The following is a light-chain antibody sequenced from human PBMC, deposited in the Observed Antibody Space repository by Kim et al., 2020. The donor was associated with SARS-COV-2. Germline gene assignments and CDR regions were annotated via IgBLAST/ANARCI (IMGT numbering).Light chain of an antibody. J-gene: IGLJ3*02. CDR2: LNSDGSH. CDR3: QTWGTGTWV. CDR1: IRHSGYA. V-gene: IGLV4-69*01. Sequence: SVKRPAPLSIRHSGYAIAWHQQQPEKGPRYLMKLNSDGSHSKGDGIPDRFSGSSSGAVRYLTISSLQSEDEADYYCQTWGTGTWVFGGGSKLTVL.